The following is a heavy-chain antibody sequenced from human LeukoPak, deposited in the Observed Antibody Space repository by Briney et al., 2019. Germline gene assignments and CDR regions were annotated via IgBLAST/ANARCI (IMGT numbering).Heavy chain of an antibody. Sequence: ASVKVSCKASGGTFATYDISWVRQAAGQGLEWMGGIIPIFGTPNYAQKFQGRASITADESTSTAYMELSSLRSEDTAVYYCARGWLAETTVVTPYNDWGQGTLVTVSS. V-gene: IGHV1-69*13. J-gene: IGHJ4*02. CDR1: GGTFATYD. CDR2: IIPIFGTP. CDR3: ARGWLAETTVVTPYND. D-gene: IGHD4-23*01.